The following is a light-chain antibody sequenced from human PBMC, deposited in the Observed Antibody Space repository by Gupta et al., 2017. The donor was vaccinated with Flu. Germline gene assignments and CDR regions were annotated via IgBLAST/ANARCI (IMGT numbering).Light chain of an antibody. V-gene: IGLV3-25*02. CDR1: VLPKQY. J-gene: IGLJ1*01. CDR3: QSGDSNLIYV. CDR2: HDS. Sequence: SFELTQPPSVSVPPGQTARSTCTGDVLPKQYAYWYQQKAGQAPVAVIYHDSERPSGIPERFSGSSSGTTVTLTISGVQAEDEADYYWQSGDSNLIYVFGGGTKLTVL.